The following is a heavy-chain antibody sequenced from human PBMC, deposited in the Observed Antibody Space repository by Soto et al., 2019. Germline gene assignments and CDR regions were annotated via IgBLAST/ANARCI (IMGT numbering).Heavy chain of an antibody. Sequence: SETLSLTCAVSGGSISSGGYSWSWIRQPPGKGLEWIGYIYHSGSTYYNPSLKSRVTISVDRSKNQFSLKLSSVTAADTAVYYCARSQYGSGSYYEYYVDYWGQGTLVTVSS. CDR1: GGSISSGGYS. CDR3: ARSQYGSGSYYEYYVDY. D-gene: IGHD3-10*01. J-gene: IGHJ4*02. V-gene: IGHV4-30-2*01. CDR2: IYHSGST.